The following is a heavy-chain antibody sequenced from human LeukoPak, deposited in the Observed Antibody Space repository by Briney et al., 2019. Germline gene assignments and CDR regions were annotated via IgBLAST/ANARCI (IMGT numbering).Heavy chain of an antibody. CDR3: ARDPGYYGSGSRGAFDY. D-gene: IGHD3-10*01. V-gene: IGHV4-61*02. CDR1: GDSISSGDYY. Sequence: SQTLSLTCTVSGDSISSGDYYWSWIRQPAGKGLEWIGRIYTSGSTNYNPSLKSRVTMSVDTSKNQFSLKLSSVTAADTAVYYCARDPGYYGSGSRGAFDYWGQGTLVTVSS. J-gene: IGHJ4*02. CDR2: IYTSGST.